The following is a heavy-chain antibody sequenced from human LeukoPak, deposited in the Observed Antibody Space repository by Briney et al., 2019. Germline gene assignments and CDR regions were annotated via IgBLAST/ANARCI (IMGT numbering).Heavy chain of an antibody. J-gene: IGHJ5*02. Sequence: GGSLRLSCAASGFTVSSAYMSWVRQAPGTGLEWVSVIYSGGNTYYADSVKGRFTISRDNSKNTLYLQMNSLRAEDTAFYYCAKYDSDAYYHPWGQGTLVTVSS. V-gene: IGHV3-53*01. CDR1: GFTVSSAY. CDR2: IYSGGNT. CDR3: AKYDSDAYYHP. D-gene: IGHD3-22*01.